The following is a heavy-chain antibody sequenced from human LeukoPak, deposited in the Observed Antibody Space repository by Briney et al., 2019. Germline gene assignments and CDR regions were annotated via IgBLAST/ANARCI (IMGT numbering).Heavy chain of an antibody. D-gene: IGHD2-2*01. CDR2: INHSGST. CDR3: ARAGRREVAST. J-gene: IGHJ4*02. Sequence: SETLSLTCAVYGCSFSGYYWSWIRQPPGKGLEWIGEINHSGSTNYNPSLKSRVTISVDTSKNQFSLKLSSVTAADTAVYYCARAGRREVASTRGQGTLATVSS. CDR1: GCSFSGYY. V-gene: IGHV4-34*01.